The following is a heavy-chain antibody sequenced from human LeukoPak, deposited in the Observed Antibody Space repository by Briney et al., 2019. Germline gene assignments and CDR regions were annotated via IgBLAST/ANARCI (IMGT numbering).Heavy chain of an antibody. Sequence: GGSLRLSCAAPGFTFSSYGMHWVRQAPGKGLEWVAFIRYDGSNKYYADSVKGRFTISRDNSKNTLYLQMNSLRAEDTAVYYCAKDNLLGDGSKYYDFWSGYTPDYWGQGTLVTVSS. CDR3: AKDNLLGDGSKYYDFWSGYTPDY. V-gene: IGHV3-30*02. J-gene: IGHJ4*02. CDR1: GFTFSSYG. CDR2: IRYDGSNK. D-gene: IGHD3-3*01.